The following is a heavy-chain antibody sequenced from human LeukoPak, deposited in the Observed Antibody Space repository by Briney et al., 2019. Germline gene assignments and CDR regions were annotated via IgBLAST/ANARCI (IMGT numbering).Heavy chain of an antibody. CDR3: ARDAAGTVYWYFDL. V-gene: IGHV4-59*12. CDR2: IYYSGST. Sequence: PSETLSLTCTVSGGSISNYYWSWIRQPPGKGLEWIGYIYYSGSTNYNPSLKSRVTISVDRSKNQFSLKLSSVTAADTAVYYCARDAAGTVYWYFDLWGRGTLVTVSS. J-gene: IGHJ2*01. CDR1: GGSISNYY. D-gene: IGHD6-13*01.